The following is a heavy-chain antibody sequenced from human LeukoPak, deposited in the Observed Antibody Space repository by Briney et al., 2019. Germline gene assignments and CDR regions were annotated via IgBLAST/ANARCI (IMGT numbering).Heavy chain of an antibody. CDR1: GFTLSNYD. CDR2: ISGRGGRT. CDR3: ANNDYNNPEG. Sequence: GGSLRRTCVASGFTLSNYDMSWVRQAPGKGLAWVSAISGRGGRTYYADSVKGRFTISRDNPKNTLYLQMNSLRAEDTAVYYCANNDYNNPEGWGQGTLVTVSS. J-gene: IGHJ4*02. V-gene: IGHV3-23*01. D-gene: IGHD4-11*01.